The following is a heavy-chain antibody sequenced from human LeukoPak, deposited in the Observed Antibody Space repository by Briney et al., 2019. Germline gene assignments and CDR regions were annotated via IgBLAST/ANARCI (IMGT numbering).Heavy chain of an antibody. D-gene: IGHD5-18*01. J-gene: IGHJ4*02. CDR2: IIPILGTP. CDR1: GGTFSSHA. CDR3: ARDGLQYSYGCAY. Sequence: SVKVSCKSSGGTFSSHAISWVRQAPGQGLEWMGGIIPILGTPKYSEKFQGRIAITADENTDTAYMELNSLRPEDTAMYLCARDGLQYSYGCAYWGQGTLVTVSS. V-gene: IGHV1-69*01.